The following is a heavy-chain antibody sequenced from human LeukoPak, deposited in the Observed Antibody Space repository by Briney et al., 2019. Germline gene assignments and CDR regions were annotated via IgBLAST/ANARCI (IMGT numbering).Heavy chain of an antibody. D-gene: IGHD6-19*01. CDR3: ARMLPGGWAFDY. Sequence: GGSLRLSCAASGFTFSSYWMHWVRQAPGKGLVWVSRINSDGSSTSYVDSVKGRFTISRDNSKNTLYLQMNSLRAEDTAVYSCARMLPGGWAFDYWGQGTLVTVSS. CDR1: GFTFSSYW. V-gene: IGHV3-74*01. J-gene: IGHJ4*02. CDR2: INSDGSST.